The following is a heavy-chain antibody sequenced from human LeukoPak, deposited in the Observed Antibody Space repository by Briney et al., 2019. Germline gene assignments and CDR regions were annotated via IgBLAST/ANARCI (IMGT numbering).Heavy chain of an antibody. CDR3: ARRRDYYDSSGYRREFDY. D-gene: IGHD3-22*01. V-gene: IGHV4-39*01. Sequence: SETLSLTCTVSGGSISSSSYYWGWIRQPPGKGLEWIGSIYYSGSTHYNPSLKSRVTISVDTSKNQFSLKLTSVTAADTAVYYCARRRDYYDSSGYRREFDYWGQGTLVPVSS. CDR2: IYYSGST. CDR1: GGSISSSSYY. J-gene: IGHJ4*02.